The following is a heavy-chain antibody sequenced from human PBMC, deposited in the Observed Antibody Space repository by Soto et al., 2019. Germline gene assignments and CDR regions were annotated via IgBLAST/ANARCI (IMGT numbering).Heavy chain of an antibody. CDR3: ARLLWFGESLGPGY. D-gene: IGHD3-10*01. CDR1: GFTVCSYS. CDR2: ISSSSSTI. Sequence: HWGSPRLCCAACGFTVCSYSMNGVRQDPGKGLEWVSYISSSSSTIYYADSVKGRFTISRDNAKNSLYLQMNSLRAEDTAVYYCARLLWFGESLGPGYWGQGTLVTVSS. V-gene: IGHV3-48*04. J-gene: IGHJ4*02.